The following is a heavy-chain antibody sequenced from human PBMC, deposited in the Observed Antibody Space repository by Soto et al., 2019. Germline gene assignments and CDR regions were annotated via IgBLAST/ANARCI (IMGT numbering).Heavy chain of an antibody. V-gene: IGHV3-23*01. CDR3: AKDPIVVVPPRFFDY. Sequence: EVQLLESGGGLVQPGGSLRLSCAASGFTVSSYAMSWVRQAPGKGLEWVSAISGSGGSTCYADSVKGRLTISRDNPKNTMYLQMNTVRAEDTDVYYGAKDPIVVVPPRFFDYWGQGTLVTVSS. CDR1: GFTVSSYA. CDR2: ISGSGGST. J-gene: IGHJ4*02. D-gene: IGHD3-22*01.